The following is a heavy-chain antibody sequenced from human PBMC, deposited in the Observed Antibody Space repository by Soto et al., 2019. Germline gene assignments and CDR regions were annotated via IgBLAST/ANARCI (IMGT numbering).Heavy chain of an antibody. D-gene: IGHD5-18*01. CDR1: GFTFSTYA. V-gene: IGHV3-23*01. CDR3: ATPPFREMATAYYFNY. Sequence: ESGGDLVQPGGSLRLSCAASGFTFSTYAMGWVRQAPGKGLEWVSALSGSGVSRYYAGSVKGRFTISRDNSKNTLYLQMNSLKAEDTAVYFCATPPFREMATAYYFNYWGQGTLVTVSS. CDR2: LSGSGVSR. J-gene: IGHJ4*02.